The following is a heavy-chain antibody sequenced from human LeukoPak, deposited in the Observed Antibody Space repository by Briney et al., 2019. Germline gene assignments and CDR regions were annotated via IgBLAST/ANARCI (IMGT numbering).Heavy chain of an antibody. Sequence: GGSLRLSCAASGFVVSSYAIHWVRQAPGKGLEWVAFIRFDGSTTYYAESVKGRFTVSRDNSKFTAYLQVNSLRAEDTAVYYCSKESNYDGSGCLNWGQGTLVTVS. D-gene: IGHD3-22*01. CDR1: GFVVSSYA. CDR2: IRFDGSTT. V-gene: IGHV3-30*02. J-gene: IGHJ4*02. CDR3: SKESNYDGSGCLN.